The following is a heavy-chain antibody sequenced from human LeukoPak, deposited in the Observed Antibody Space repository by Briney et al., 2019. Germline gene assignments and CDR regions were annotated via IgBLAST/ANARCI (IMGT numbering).Heavy chain of an antibody. Sequence: TGRSLRLSCAASGFTFSSYAMHWVRQAPGKGLEWVAVISYDGSNKYYADSVKGRFTISRDNSKNTLYLQVNSLRAEDTAVYYCARDGAEGYCSGGSCYSLYYWGQGTLVTVSS. CDR1: GFTFSSYA. CDR2: ISYDGSNK. J-gene: IGHJ4*02. CDR3: ARDGAEGYCSGGSCYSLYY. D-gene: IGHD2-15*01. V-gene: IGHV3-30-3*01.